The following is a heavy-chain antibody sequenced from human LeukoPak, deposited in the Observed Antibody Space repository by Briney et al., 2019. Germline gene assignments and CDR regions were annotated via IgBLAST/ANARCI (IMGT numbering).Heavy chain of an antibody. V-gene: IGHV3-9*01. CDR3: ARDFYDFWSGYYRTGFDY. J-gene: IGHJ4*02. CDR1: GFTFDDYA. Sequence: GGSLRLSCAASGFTFDDYAMHWVRQAPGKGLEWVSGISWNSGSIGYADSVKGRFTISRDNAKNSLYLQMNSLRAEDTAVYYCARDFYDFWSGYYRTGFDYWGQGTLVTVSS. D-gene: IGHD3-3*01. CDR2: ISWNSGSI.